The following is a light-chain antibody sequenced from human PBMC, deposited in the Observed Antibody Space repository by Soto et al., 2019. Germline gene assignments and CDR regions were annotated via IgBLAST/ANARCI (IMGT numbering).Light chain of an antibody. CDR2: AAS. CDR1: QAISSY. CDR3: LQLNSYPIT. V-gene: IGKV1-9*01. Sequence: DIQLTQSPSFLSASVGDRVTITCRASQAISSYLDWYQQKPGKGPKLLIHAASTLQSGVPLRFSGSGSGTEFTLTISSLQPEDFATYYCLQLNSYPITFGGGTEVEIK. J-gene: IGKJ4*01.